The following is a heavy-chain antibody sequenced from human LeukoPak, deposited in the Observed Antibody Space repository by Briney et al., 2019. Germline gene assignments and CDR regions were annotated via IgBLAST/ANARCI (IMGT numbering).Heavy chain of an antibody. CDR1: GFTFSSYS. CDR2: ISSSSSTI. CDR3: ASGSYGDFDY. J-gene: IGHJ4*02. V-gene: IGHV3-48*01. D-gene: IGHD1-26*01. Sequence: PGGSLRLSCAASGFTFSSYSMNWVRQAPGQGLEWVSYISSSSSTIYYADSVKGRFTISRDNAKNSLYLQMNSLRAEDTAVYYCASGSYGDFDYWGQGTLVTVSS.